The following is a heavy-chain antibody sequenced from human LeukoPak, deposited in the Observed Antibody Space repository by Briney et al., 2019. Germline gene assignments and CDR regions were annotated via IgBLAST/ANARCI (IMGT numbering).Heavy chain of an antibody. CDR3: ASRYCSSTSCYTGPFDY. V-gene: IGHV1-8*01. CDR1: GYTFTSYD. D-gene: IGHD2-2*02. Sequence: GASVKVSCKASGYTFTSYDINWVRQATGQGLEWMGWMNPNSGNTGYAQKFQGRVTMTRNTSISTAYMELSSLRSADTAVYYCASRYCSSTSCYTGPFDYWGQGTLVTVSS. J-gene: IGHJ4*02. CDR2: MNPNSGNT.